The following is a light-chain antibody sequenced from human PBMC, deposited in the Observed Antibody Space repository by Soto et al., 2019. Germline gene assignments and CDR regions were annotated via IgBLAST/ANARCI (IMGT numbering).Light chain of an antibody. J-gene: IGKJ3*01. CDR1: QSVSSSY. V-gene: IGKV3-20*01. Sequence: EIVLTQSPGTLSLSPGERATLSCRASQSVSSSYLAWYQQKPGQAPRLLIDGASSRSTGIPDRFSGSWSGTDFTLTISRLEPEDFAVYYCQQYGSSFTFGPATKVDIK. CDR2: GAS. CDR3: QQYGSSFT.